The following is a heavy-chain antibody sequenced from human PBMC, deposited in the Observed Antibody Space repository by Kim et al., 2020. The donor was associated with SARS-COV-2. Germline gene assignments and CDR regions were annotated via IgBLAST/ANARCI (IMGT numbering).Heavy chain of an antibody. J-gene: IGHJ5*02. CDR1: GFTFSSYA. D-gene: IGHD3-10*01. V-gene: IGHV3-23*01. CDR3: AKGGGYYYGSGSYYGNWFDP. Sequence: GGSLRLSCAASGFTFSSYAMSWVRQAPGKGLEWVSAISGSGGSTYYADSVKGRFTISRDNSKNTLYLQMNSLRAEDTAVYYCAKGGGYYYGSGSYYGNWFDPWGQGTLVTVSS. CDR2: ISGSGGST.